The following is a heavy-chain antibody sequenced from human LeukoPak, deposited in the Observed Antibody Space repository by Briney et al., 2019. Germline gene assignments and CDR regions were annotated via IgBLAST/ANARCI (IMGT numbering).Heavy chain of an antibody. Sequence: ASVKVSCKASGYTFTSYGISWVRRAPGQGLEWMGWISAYNGNTNYAQKLQGRVTMTTDTSTSTAYMELRSLRSDDTAVYYCARGVCSSTSCYEDPWGRGTLVTVSS. CDR1: GYTFTSYG. V-gene: IGHV1-18*01. J-gene: IGHJ5*02. D-gene: IGHD2-2*01. CDR3: ARGVCSSTSCYEDP. CDR2: ISAYNGNT.